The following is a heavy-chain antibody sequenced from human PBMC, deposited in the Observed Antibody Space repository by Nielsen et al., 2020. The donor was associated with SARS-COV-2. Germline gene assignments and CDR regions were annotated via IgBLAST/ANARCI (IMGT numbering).Heavy chain of an antibody. CDR3: ARAPDYDVLTGYYPDGFDV. CDR2: INHSGST. Sequence: SETLSLTCAVYGGSFSAYYWSWIRQPPGKGLEWIGEINHSGSTNYNPSLKSRVTISVDTSKNQFSLKLSSVTAADTAVYYCARAPDYDVLTGYYPDGFDVWGRGTMVTVSS. D-gene: IGHD3-9*01. J-gene: IGHJ3*01. CDR1: GGSFSAYY. V-gene: IGHV4-34*01.